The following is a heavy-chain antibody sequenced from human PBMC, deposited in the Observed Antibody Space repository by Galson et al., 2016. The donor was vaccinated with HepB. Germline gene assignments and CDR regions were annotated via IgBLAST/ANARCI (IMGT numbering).Heavy chain of an antibody. CDR2: TYYRSKWYN. D-gene: IGHD1/OR15-1a*01. V-gene: IGHV6-1*01. J-gene: IGHJ6*02. Sequence: CAISGDSVSSHSAAWSWIRQSPSRGLEWLGRTYYRSKWYNDYAVSVKSRIIVNPDTSKNQFSLQLNSVTPEDTAVYYCVEQRKGAPYGMDVWGQGTTVTVSS. CDR1: GDSVSSHSAA. CDR3: VEQRKGAPYGMDV.